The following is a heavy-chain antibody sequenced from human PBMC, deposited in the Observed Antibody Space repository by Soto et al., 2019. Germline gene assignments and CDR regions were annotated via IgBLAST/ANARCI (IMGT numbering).Heavy chain of an antibody. CDR1: GYTFTSYD. J-gene: IGHJ6*02. D-gene: IGHD2-15*01. CDR3: ARDSIRDIVVGVAPDDYYYGMDV. CDR2: MNPNSGNT. Sequence: QVQLVQSGAEVKKPGASVKVSCKASGYTFTSYDINWVRQATGQGLEWMGWMNPNSGNTGYAQKFQGRVTMTRNTSIRTAYMELSSLRSEDTAVYYCARDSIRDIVVGVAPDDYYYGMDVWGQGTTVTVSS. V-gene: IGHV1-8*01.